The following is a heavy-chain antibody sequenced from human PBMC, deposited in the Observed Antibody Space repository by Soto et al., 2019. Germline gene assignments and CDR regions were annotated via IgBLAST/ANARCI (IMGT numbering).Heavy chain of an antibody. Sequence: GGSLRLSCAASGFTFSSYGMHWVRQAPGKGLEWVAVISYDGSNKYYADSVKGRFTISRDNSKNTLYLQMNSLRAEDTAVYYCAKYRPDTAMVTDYWGQGTLVTVSS. D-gene: IGHD5-18*01. J-gene: IGHJ4*02. CDR2: ISYDGSNK. V-gene: IGHV3-30*18. CDR3: AKYRPDTAMVTDY. CDR1: GFTFSSYG.